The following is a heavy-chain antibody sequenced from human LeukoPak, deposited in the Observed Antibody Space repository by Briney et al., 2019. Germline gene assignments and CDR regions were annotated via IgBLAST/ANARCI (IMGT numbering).Heavy chain of an antibody. CDR1: GYTFTSYA. J-gene: IGHJ4*02. CDR3: ARRLNGAHFDY. V-gene: IGHV1-3*01. Sequence: ASVKVSCKASGYTFTSYAMHWVRQAPGQRLEWVGWINAGNGNTKYSQKFQGRVTITRDTSASTAYMELSSLRSEDTAVYYCARRLNGAHFDYWGQGTLVTVSS. D-gene: IGHD4-17*01. CDR2: INAGNGNT.